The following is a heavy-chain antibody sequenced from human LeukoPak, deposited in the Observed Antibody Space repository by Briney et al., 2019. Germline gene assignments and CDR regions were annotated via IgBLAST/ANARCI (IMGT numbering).Heavy chain of an antibody. J-gene: IGHJ4*02. CDR3: ARSFTPSFDY. Sequence: PSETLSLTCAVYGGSFSGYYWSWIRQPPGKGLEWIGEINHSGSTNYNPSLKSRVTISVDTSKNQFSLKLSSVIAADTAVYYCARSFTPSFDYWGQGTLVTVSS. V-gene: IGHV4-34*01. CDR2: INHSGST. CDR1: GGSFSGYY.